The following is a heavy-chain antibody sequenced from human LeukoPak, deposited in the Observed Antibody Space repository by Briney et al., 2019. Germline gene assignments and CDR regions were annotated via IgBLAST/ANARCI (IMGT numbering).Heavy chain of an antibody. Sequence: PSETLPLTCAVSGYSISSGYYWGWIRQPPGKGLEWIGGIYHSGSTYYNPSLKSRVTISVDTSKNQFSLKLSSVTAADTAVYYCARPNYDSSGYAYYFDYWGQGTLVTVSS. V-gene: IGHV4-38-2*01. J-gene: IGHJ4*02. CDR1: GYSISSGYY. CDR2: IYHSGST. CDR3: ARPNYDSSGYAYYFDY. D-gene: IGHD3-22*01.